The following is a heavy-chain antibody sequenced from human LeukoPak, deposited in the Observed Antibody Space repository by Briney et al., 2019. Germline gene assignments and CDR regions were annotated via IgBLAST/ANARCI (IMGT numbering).Heavy chain of an antibody. CDR2: INPGGGST. V-gene: IGHV1-46*01. Sequence: ASVKVSCKASGYTFTSYYMHWVRQAPGQGLEWMGIINPGGGSTSYAQKFQGRVAMTRDTSTSTVYMELSSLRSEDTAVYYCARDHRVRDGYNYFDYWGQGTLVTVSS. J-gene: IGHJ4*02. CDR1: GYTFTSYY. D-gene: IGHD5-24*01. CDR3: ARDHRVRDGYNYFDY.